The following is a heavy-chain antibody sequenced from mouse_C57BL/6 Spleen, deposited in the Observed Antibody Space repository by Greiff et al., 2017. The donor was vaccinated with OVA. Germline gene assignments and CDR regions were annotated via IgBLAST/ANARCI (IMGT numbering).Heavy chain of an antibody. CDR3: ARWGYYGSSPYYYAMDY. CDR2: IYPGDGDT. J-gene: IGHJ4*01. V-gene: IGHV1-82*01. D-gene: IGHD1-1*01. CDR1: GYAFSSSW. Sequence: QVQLKQSGPELVKPGASVKISCKASGYAFSSSWMNWVKQRPGKGLEWIGRIYPGDGDTNYNGKFKGKATLTADKSSSTAYMQLSSLTSEDSAVYFCARWGYYGSSPYYYAMDYWGQGTSVTVSS.